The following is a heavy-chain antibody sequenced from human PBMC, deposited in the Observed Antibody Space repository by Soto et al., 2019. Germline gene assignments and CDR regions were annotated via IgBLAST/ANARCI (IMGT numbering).Heavy chain of an antibody. CDR1: GYTFTSDY. CDR2: INPSGDST. J-gene: IGHJ6*02. Sequence: ASVKVSCKASGYTFTSDYMHWVRQAPGQGLEWMGMINPSGDSTSYAQKFQGRVTMTRDTSTSTVYMELRRLTSEDTALYYCATIGYYYYHAMDVWGQGTTVTVYS. V-gene: IGHV1-46*01. CDR3: ATIGYYYYHAMDV.